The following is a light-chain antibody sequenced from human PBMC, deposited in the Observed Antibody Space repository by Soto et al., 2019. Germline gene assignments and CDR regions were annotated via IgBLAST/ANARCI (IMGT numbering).Light chain of an antibody. CDR1: SSDVGGYNY. CDR2: EVS. J-gene: IGLJ7*01. Sequence: QSVLTQPASVSVSPGQSITISCTGTSSDVGGYNYVSWYQQHPGKAPKLMIYEVSNRPSGVSNRFSGSKSGNTASLTISGLQAEDEADYYCSSYTSSSTRVFGGGTQLTVL. CDR3: SSYTSSSTRV. V-gene: IGLV2-14*01.